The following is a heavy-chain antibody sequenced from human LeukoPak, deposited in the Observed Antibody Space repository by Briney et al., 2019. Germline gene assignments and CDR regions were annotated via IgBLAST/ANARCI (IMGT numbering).Heavy chain of an antibody. CDR2: IIPILGIA. Sequence: GASVKVSCKASGGTFSSYAISWVRQAPGQGLEWMGRIIPILGIANYAQKFQGRVTITADKSTSTAYMELSSLRSEDTAVYYCARDPYDYGIFPAYWGQGTLVTVSS. V-gene: IGHV1-69*04. J-gene: IGHJ4*02. CDR3: ARDPYDYGIFPAY. D-gene: IGHD4-17*01. CDR1: GGTFSSYA.